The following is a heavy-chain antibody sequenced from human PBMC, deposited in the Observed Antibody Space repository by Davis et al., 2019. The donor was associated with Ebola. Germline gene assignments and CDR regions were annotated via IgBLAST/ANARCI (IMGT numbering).Heavy chain of an antibody. Sequence: GESLKISCVASGFTFSSYSINWVRQAPGKGLEWVSSITSNSNYIYYADSVKGRFTISRDNAKNSLYLQMNTLRAEDTAVYYCARDPLTTYSGSYYGWMGSWFDPWGQGTLVTVSS. J-gene: IGHJ5*02. CDR2: ITSNSNYI. D-gene: IGHD1-26*01. CDR1: GFTFSSYS. V-gene: IGHV3-21*01. CDR3: ARDPLTTYSGSYYGWMGSWFDP.